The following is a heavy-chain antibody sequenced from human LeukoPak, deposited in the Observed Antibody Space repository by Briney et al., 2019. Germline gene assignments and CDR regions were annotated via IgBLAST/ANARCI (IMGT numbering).Heavy chain of an antibody. D-gene: IGHD3-9*01. J-gene: IGHJ3*02. CDR1: GGTFSSYA. CDR2: IIPIFGTA. V-gene: IGHV1-69*06. Sequence: GASVKVSCKASGGTFSSYAISWVRQAPGQGLEWMGGIIPIFGTANYAQKFQGRATITADKSTSTAYMELSSLRSEDTAVYYCARASTYYDILTGYHDAFDIWGQGTMVTVSS. CDR3: ARASTYYDILTGYHDAFDI.